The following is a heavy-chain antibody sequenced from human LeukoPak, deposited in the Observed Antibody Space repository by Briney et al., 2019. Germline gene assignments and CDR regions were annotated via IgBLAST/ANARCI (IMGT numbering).Heavy chain of an antibody. V-gene: IGHV1-69*02. Sequence: ASVKVSCQASGGTFNSHSVSWVRQARGQGLEWVGRIIPVLGLTNYAQKFQGRVTITADKSTGTAYMEMSSLRSDDTAVYFCARCTANHGDHVTDAFDIWGQGTLVTVSS. CDR2: IIPVLGLT. J-gene: IGHJ3*02. CDR3: ARCTANHGDHVTDAFDI. D-gene: IGHD1-14*01. CDR1: GGTFNSHS.